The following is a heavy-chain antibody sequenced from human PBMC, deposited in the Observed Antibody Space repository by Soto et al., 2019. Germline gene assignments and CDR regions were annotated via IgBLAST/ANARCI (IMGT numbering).Heavy chain of an antibody. D-gene: IGHD5-18*01. CDR1: GYTLTELS. CDR3: ATSRRGVYSYASYYYMDV. CDR2: FDPEDGET. J-gene: IGHJ6*03. V-gene: IGHV1-24*01. Sequence: ASVKVSCKVSGYTLTELSMHWVRQPPEKVLEWMGGFDPEDGETIYAQKFQGRVTMTEDTSTDRDYMKLCSLRSEDTAVYYCATSRRGVYSYASYYYMDVWGKGTTVTAAS.